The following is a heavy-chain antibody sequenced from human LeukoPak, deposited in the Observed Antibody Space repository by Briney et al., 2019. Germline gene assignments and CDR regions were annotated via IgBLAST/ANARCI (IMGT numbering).Heavy chain of an antibody. Sequence: KNGESLKISCKGSGYSFTNYWINWVRQMPGKGLEWTGKIDPSDSYTNYSPSFQGHVTISADKSISTAYLQWSSLKASDTAMYFCARAYSSSRIDYWGQGTVVTVSS. J-gene: IGHJ4*02. D-gene: IGHD6-6*01. CDR3: ARAYSSSRIDY. CDR2: IDPSDSYT. V-gene: IGHV5-10-1*01. CDR1: GYSFTNYW.